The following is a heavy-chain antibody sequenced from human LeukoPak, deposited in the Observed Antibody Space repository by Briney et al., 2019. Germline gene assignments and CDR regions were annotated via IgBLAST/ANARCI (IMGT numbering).Heavy chain of an antibody. V-gene: IGHV1-46*01. J-gene: IGHJ4*02. CDR1: GYTFTSYY. D-gene: IGHD3-10*01. CDR3: ARAYGSGSYTLLFFDY. CDR2: INPSGGST. Sequence: ASVKVSCKASGYTFTSYYMHWVRQAPGQVLEWMGIINPSGGSTSYAQKFQGRVTMTRDTSTSTVYMELSSLRSEDTAAYYCARAYGSGSYTLLFFDYWGQGTLVTVSS.